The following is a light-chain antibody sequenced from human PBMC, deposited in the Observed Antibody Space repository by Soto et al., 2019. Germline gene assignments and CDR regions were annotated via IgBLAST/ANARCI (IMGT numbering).Light chain of an antibody. J-gene: IGKJ4*01. CDR3: QQRNNWPWLT. Sequence: EIVLTQSPATLSLSPGERATLSCRASQSVKNYLAWYQQKPGQAPRLLIYDISNRATGIPARFSGSESGADFTLTISSLEAEDFAVYYCQQRNNWPWLTFGGGTRVEIK. CDR2: DIS. CDR1: QSVKNY. V-gene: IGKV3-11*01.